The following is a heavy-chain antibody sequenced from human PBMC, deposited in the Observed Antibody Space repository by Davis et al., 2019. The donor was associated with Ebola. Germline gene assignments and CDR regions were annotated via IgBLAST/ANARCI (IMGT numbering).Heavy chain of an antibody. CDR2: ISGSGGTT. D-gene: IGHD5-18*01. CDR1: GFSFISYA. Sequence: GESLKISCAASGFSFISYAMAWVRQTPGKGLEWVAGISGSGGTTYFAESVKGRFTISRDNAKNSLYLQMNTLRVEDTAIYYCVPGTWIRGQGTLVTVSS. J-gene: IGHJ4*02. CDR3: VPGTWI. V-gene: IGHV3-23*01.